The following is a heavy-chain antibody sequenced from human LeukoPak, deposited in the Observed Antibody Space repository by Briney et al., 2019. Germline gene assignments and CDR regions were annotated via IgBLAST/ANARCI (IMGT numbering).Heavy chain of an antibody. D-gene: IGHD1-26*01. Sequence: ASVKVSCKASGYTFTSYYMHWVRQAPGQGLEWMGWINPNSGGTNYAQKFQGRVTMTRDTSISTAYMELSRLRSDDTAVYYCARGGWELRNYYYYYMDVWGKGTTVTVSS. CDR1: GYTFTSYY. CDR2: INPNSGGT. V-gene: IGHV1-2*02. J-gene: IGHJ6*03. CDR3: ARGGWELRNYYYYYMDV.